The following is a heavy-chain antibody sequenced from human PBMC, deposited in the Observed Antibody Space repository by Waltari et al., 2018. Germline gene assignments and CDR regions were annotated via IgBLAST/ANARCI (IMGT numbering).Heavy chain of an antibody. D-gene: IGHD3-10*02. CDR2: IYSGAGST. CDR3: AKYVSGSFDS. Sequence: EVQLLESGGGLVQPGGSLRLSCAASGFTFSSYAMSWVRQAPGKGLEWVSLIYSGAGSTQDADSVKGRFTISRDNSKNTLYLQMNSLRAEDTAVYYCAKYVSGSFDSWGQGTAVTVPS. CDR1: GFTFSSYA. J-gene: IGHJ4*02. V-gene: IGHV3-23*03.